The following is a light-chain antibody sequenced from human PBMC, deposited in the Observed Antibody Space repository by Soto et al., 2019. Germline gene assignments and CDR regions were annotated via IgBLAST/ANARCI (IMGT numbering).Light chain of an antibody. CDR1: QDISFF. CDR3: QQYYSYPRT. CDR2: DAS. Sequence: DIQMTQSPSSLSASVGDRVTITCQASQDISFFLNWYQQKPGKAPKLLIYDASILQAGVPSRFSGGGSGTDFTLTISCLQSEDFATYYCQQYYSYPRTFGQGTKVDIK. J-gene: IGKJ1*01. V-gene: IGKV1-33*01.